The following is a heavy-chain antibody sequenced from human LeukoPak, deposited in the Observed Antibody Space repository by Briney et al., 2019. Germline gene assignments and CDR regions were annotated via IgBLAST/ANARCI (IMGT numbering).Heavy chain of an antibody. CDR3: ARAPTYGNTAKFDP. CDR1: GGSISSSNW. CDR2: IYQSGTT. J-gene: IGHJ5*02. V-gene: IGHV4-4*02. Sequence: PSETLSLTCAVSGGSISSSNWWSWVRQPPGKGLEWIGEIYQSGTTNYNPSLKSRVTISIDKSKNQFSLRLSSVTAADTAVYYCARAPTYGNTAKFDPWGQGTLVTVSS. D-gene: IGHD5-24*01.